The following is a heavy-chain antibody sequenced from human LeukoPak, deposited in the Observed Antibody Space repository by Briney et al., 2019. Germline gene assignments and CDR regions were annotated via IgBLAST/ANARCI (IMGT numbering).Heavy chain of an antibody. D-gene: IGHD5-24*01. V-gene: IGHV3-30*03. J-gene: IGHJ6*02. CDR2: ISYDGSHT. Sequence: GGSLRLSCAASGFSFSNFGMHWVRQAPGKGLDWVAVISYDGSHTFYGDSVKGRFTISRDNSKNTLYLQMNSLRAEDTAVYYCARGLGVVGYNFYYGMDVWGQGTTVTVSS. CDR3: ARGLGVVGYNFYYGMDV. CDR1: GFSFSNFG.